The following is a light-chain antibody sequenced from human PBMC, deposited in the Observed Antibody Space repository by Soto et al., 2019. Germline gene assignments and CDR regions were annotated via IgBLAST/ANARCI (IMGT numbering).Light chain of an antibody. Sequence: DIQMTQSPSSLSASVGDRVTLTCQASQDISNYLNWYQQKPGKAPKLLIYDASNLQTGVPSRFSGSGSGTHFNFTISRLQPEDIATYYRHQYHNHPPGLTFGGGTKVEIK. CDR2: DAS. J-gene: IGKJ4*01. V-gene: IGKV1-33*01. CDR3: HQYHNHPPGLT. CDR1: QDISNY.